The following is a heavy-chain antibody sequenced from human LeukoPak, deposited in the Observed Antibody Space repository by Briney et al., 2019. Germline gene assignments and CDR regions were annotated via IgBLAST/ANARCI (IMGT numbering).Heavy chain of an antibody. J-gene: IGHJ4*02. D-gene: IGHD6-6*01. Sequence: SQTLSLTCAVDGGSFSGYYCSWIRQPPGKGLEWSGEINHSGSTNYNPSLKSRVTISVDTSKNQFSLKLSSVTAADTAVYYCARGSRYSSSSGRLDYWGQGTLVTVSS. CDR2: INHSGST. V-gene: IGHV4-34*01. CDR1: GGSFSGYY. CDR3: ARGSRYSSSSGRLDY.